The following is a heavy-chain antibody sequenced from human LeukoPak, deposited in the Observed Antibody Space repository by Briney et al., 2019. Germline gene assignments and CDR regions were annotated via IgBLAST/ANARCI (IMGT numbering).Heavy chain of an antibody. Sequence: ASVKVSCKASGYTFTSYGMNWVRQAPGQGLEWMGWISAYNGNTNYAQKLQGRVTMTTDTSTSTAYMELRSLRSDDTAVYYCARDRKESIVGATPWDYWGQGTLVTVSS. CDR3: ARDRKESIVGATPWDY. J-gene: IGHJ4*02. V-gene: IGHV1-18*01. CDR2: ISAYNGNT. D-gene: IGHD1-26*01. CDR1: GYTFTSYG.